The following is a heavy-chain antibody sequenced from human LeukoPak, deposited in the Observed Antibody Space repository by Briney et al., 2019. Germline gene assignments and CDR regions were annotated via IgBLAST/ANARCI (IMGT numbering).Heavy chain of an antibody. Sequence: PGGSLRLSCAASGFTFSSYSMNWVRQAPGKGLEWVSYISSSGSTIYYADSVKGRFTISRDNAKNSLYLQMNSLRAEDTAVYYCARGYDILTGYYPVGYWGQGTLVTVSS. V-gene: IGHV3-48*04. J-gene: IGHJ4*02. CDR1: GFTFSSYS. D-gene: IGHD3-9*01. CDR2: ISSSGSTI. CDR3: ARGYDILTGYYPVGY.